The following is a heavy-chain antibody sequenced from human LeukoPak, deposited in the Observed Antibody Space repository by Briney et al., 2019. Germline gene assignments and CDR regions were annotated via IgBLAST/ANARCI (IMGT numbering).Heavy chain of an antibody. Sequence: GGSLRLSCATPGITFNNYPMTWVRQTPGKGLEWVADVSGSGPTTHYTDSVKGRFTISRDNSKNTLYLQMNSLRVEDTAVYYCARGGASARYYFDYWGQGTLVTVSS. CDR2: VSGSGPTT. CDR3: ARGGASARYYFDY. V-gene: IGHV3-23*01. J-gene: IGHJ4*02. CDR1: GITFNNYP. D-gene: IGHD1-26*01.